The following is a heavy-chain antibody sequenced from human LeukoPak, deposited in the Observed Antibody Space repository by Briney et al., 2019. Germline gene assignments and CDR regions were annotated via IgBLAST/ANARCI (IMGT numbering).Heavy chain of an antibody. CDR1: GFPFSSYW. V-gene: IGHV3-74*01. D-gene: IGHD3-3*01. J-gene: IGHJ6*02. CDR3: ARDIYYDFWSGYYPYYYGMDV. Sequence: GGSLRPSCAASGFPFSSYWMPWVRQAPGKGLVWVSRINSDGSSTSYADSVKGRFTISRDNAKNTLYLQMNSLRAEDTAVYYCARDIYYDFWSGYYPYYYGMDVWGQGTTVTVSS. CDR2: INSDGSST.